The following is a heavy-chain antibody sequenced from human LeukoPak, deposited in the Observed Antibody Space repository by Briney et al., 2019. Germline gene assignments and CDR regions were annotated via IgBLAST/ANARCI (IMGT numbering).Heavy chain of an antibody. V-gene: IGHV3-74*01. CDR3: ASDPRTVGLAP. D-gene: IGHD1-1*01. J-gene: IGHJ5*02. CDR1: GFTLSGYG. Sequence: PGGSLRLSCVASGFTLSGYGMYWVRQAPGKGLMYISRNNGDGSKTNYADVVKGRFTMSRDNVKNTLYLQMNSLRGEDTAVYYCASDPRTVGLAPSGQGTLVTVSS. CDR2: NNGDGSKT.